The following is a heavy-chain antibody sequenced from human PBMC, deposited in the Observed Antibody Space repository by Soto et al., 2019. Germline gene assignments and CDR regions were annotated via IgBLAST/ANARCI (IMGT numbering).Heavy chain of an antibody. CDR1: GGSFSGYY. J-gene: IGHJ5*02. Sequence: SETLSLTCAVYGGSFSGYYWSWIRQPPGKGLEWIGEINHSGSTNYNPSLKSRVTISVDTSKNQFSLKLSSVTAADTAVYYCARVFTMIVVVPKGWFDPWGQGTRVTVSS. CDR3: ARVFTMIVVVPKGWFDP. D-gene: IGHD3-22*01. V-gene: IGHV4-34*01. CDR2: INHSGST.